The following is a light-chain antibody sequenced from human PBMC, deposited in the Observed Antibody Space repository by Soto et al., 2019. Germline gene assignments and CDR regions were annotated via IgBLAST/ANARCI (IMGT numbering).Light chain of an antibody. CDR1: SSDVGSYNL. CDR3: CSYAGSSTFV. CDR2: EVS. Sequence: QSALTQPASVSGSPGQSITISCTGTSSDVGSYNLVSWYQQHPGKAPKLMIYEVSKRPSGVSNRFSGSKSANTASLTISGLEAEDEADYYCCSYAGSSTFVFGTGTQLTVL. J-gene: IGLJ1*01. V-gene: IGLV2-23*02.